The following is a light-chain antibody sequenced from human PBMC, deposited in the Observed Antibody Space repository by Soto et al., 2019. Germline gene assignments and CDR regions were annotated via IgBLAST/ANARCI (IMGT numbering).Light chain of an antibody. CDR2: GNT. CDR1: SSDIGAGFD. CDR3: QSYENSRTGFYV. J-gene: IGLJ1*01. Sequence: QSVLTQPPSVSGAPGQRVTISCSGSSSDIGAGFDVHWYQHLLGTAPKLLIYGNTNRPSGVPGRFSGSKSGTSASLVISGLQAEDEADYYCQSYENSRTGFYVFGTGTKVTVL. V-gene: IGLV1-40*01.